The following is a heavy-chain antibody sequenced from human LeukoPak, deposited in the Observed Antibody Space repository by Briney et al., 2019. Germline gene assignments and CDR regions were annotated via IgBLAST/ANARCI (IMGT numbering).Heavy chain of an antibody. V-gene: IGHV1-46*01. CDR1: GYTFTSYY. D-gene: IGHD3-22*01. Sequence: GASVKVSCKASGYTFTSYYMHWVRQAPGQGLEWMGIINPSGGSTSYAQKFQGRVTMTRDTSTSTVYMELSSLRSEDTAVYFCAREYYYDSSGYSVDYYYYGMDVWGQGTTVTVSS. CDR2: INPSGGST. J-gene: IGHJ6*02. CDR3: AREYYYDSSGYSVDYYYYGMDV.